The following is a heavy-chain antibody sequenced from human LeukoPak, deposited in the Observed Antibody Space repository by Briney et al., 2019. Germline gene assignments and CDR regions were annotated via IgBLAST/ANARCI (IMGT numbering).Heavy chain of an antibody. D-gene: IGHD3-10*01. CDR3: AREGAHSASYYYYGMDV. CDR2: TSYDGSNK. Sequence: GGSLRLSCAASGFTFSSYAMHWVRQAPGKGLEWVAVTSYDGSNKYYADSVKGRFTFSRDNSKNTLYLQMNSLRAEDTAVYYCAREGAHSASYYYYGMDVWGQGTTVTVSS. CDR1: GFTFSSYA. V-gene: IGHV3-30-3*01. J-gene: IGHJ6*02.